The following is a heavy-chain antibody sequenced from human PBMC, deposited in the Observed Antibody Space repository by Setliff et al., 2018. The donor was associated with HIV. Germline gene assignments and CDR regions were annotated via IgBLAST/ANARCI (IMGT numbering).Heavy chain of an antibody. J-gene: IGHJ6*03. Sequence: KPSETLSLTCTVYGGSISGCYWSWIRQPPGKGLEWIGEINHNRTTNYNPSLKSRVTISIDTSKNQFSLTLNSVTAADTAVYYCALGSRPLTIFCVVFQTNYYFFDVWVKGTAVTVSS. D-gene: IGHD3-3*01. V-gene: IGHV4-34*01. CDR1: GGSISGCY. CDR3: ALGSRPLTIFCVVFQTNYYFFDV. CDR2: INHNRTT.